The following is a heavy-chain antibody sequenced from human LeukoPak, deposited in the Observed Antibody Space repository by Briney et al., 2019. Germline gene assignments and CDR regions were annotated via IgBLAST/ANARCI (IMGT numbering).Heavy chain of an antibody. CDR1: GGSISSGDYY. J-gene: IGHJ4*02. Sequence: SETLSLTCTVSGGSISSGDYYWSWIRQPPGKGLEWIGYIYYSGSTYYNPSLKSRVTISVDTSKNLFSLKLSSVTAADTAVYYCASSYSGSYLFDYWGQGTLVTVSS. CDR3: ASSYSGSYLFDY. D-gene: IGHD1-26*01. CDR2: IYYSGST. V-gene: IGHV4-30-4*08.